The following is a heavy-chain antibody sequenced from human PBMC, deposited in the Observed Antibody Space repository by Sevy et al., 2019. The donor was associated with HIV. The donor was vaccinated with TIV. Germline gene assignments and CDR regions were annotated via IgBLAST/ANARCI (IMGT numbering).Heavy chain of an antibody. CDR2: IKGDGSSR. V-gene: IGHV3-74*01. CDR3: VRVRITGAPYYYYGMDV. J-gene: IGHJ6*02. Sequence: GGSLRLSCAASGFIFSSHWMHWVRQAPGKGLMWVSRIKGDGSSRSYADSVEGRFTISRDNAKNTLYLQMNSLRADDTAVYYCVRVRITGAPYYYYGMDVWGQGPTLTVSS. D-gene: IGHD1-20*01. CDR1: GFIFSSHW.